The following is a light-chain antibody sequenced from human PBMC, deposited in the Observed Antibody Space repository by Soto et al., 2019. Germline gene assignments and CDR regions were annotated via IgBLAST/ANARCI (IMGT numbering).Light chain of an antibody. Sequence: EIVLTQSPAILSLSPGERATLSCRASQSVGTYLDWYQQKLGQAPRLLIYVASNRATGIPARFSGSGSGTDFTLTISSLEPEDFAVYYCQQRVNWLTFGGGTKVEV. J-gene: IGKJ4*01. CDR3: QQRVNWLT. CDR2: VAS. CDR1: QSVGTY. V-gene: IGKV3-11*01.